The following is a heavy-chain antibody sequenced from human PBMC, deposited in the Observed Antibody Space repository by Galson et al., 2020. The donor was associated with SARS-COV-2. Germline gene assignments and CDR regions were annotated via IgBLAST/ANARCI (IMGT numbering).Heavy chain of an antibody. CDR2: IKSKTDGGTT. CDR3: TTGPSDLFDLPPNYI. Sequence: GGSLRLSCAASGFTFSNAWMSWVRQAPGKGLEWVGRIKSKTDGGTTDYAAPVKGRFTISRDDSKNTLYLQMNSLKTEDTAVYYCTTGPSDLFDLPPNYIWGQGTMVTVSS. D-gene: IGHD2-21*01. J-gene: IGHJ3*02. V-gene: IGHV3-15*01. CDR1: GFTFSNAW.